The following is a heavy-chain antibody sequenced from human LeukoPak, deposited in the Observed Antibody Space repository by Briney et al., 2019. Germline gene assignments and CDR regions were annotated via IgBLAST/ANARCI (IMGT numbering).Heavy chain of an antibody. CDR2: IYYSGST. V-gene: IGHV4-39*07. J-gene: IGHJ4*02. CDR1: GGSISSSSYY. D-gene: IGHD3-3*01. Sequence: PSETLSLTCTVSGGSISSSSYYWGWIRQPPGKGLEWIGSIYYSGSTYYNPSLKSRVTISVDTSKNQFSLKLSSVTAADTAVYYCARRGFWSGYFTMWGQGTLVTVSS. CDR3: ARRGFWSGYFTM.